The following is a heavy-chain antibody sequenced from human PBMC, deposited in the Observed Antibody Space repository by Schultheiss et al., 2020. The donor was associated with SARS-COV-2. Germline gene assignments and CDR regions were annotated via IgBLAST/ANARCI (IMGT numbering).Heavy chain of an antibody. J-gene: IGHJ4*02. CDR2: IYYSGST. D-gene: IGHD6-6*01. CDR3: AREVGQLVFDY. Sequence: SETLSLTCAVSGGSISSGGYSWSWIRQPPGKGLEWIGYIYYSGSTNYNPSLKSRVTISVDTSKNQFSLKLSSVTAADTAVYYCAREVGQLVFDYWGQGTLVTVSS. V-gene: IGHV4-61*08. CDR1: GGSISSGGYS.